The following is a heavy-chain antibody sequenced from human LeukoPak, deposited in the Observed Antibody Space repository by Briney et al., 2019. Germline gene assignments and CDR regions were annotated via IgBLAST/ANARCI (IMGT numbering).Heavy chain of an antibody. Sequence: PGGSLRLSCAASGFTFSSYSMNWVRQAPGKGLEWVSSISSSSSYIYYADSVKGRFTISRDNAKNSLYLQMNSLRAEDTAVYYCAREGGGGGFGVVINRSYYYMDVWGKGSTVTVSS. CDR1: GFTFSSYS. D-gene: IGHD3-3*01. J-gene: IGHJ6*03. V-gene: IGHV3-21*01. CDR2: ISSSSSYI. CDR3: AREGGGGGFGVVINRSYYYMDV.